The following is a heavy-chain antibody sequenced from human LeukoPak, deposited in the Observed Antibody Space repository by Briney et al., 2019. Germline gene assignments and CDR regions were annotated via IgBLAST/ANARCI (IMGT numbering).Heavy chain of an antibody. Sequence: GGSLRLSCAASGFTFDDYAMHWVRQAPGKGLEWVSGISWNSGSIGYADSVKGRFTISRDNAKNSLYLQMNSLRAEDMALYYCAGSYGSGSYWDVYYFDYWGQGTLVTVSS. CDR3: AGSYGSGSYWDVYYFDY. J-gene: IGHJ4*02. CDR2: ISWNSGSI. CDR1: GFTFDDYA. D-gene: IGHD3-10*01. V-gene: IGHV3-9*03.